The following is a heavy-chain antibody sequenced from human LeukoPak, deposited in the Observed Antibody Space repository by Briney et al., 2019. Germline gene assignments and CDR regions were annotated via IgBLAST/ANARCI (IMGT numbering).Heavy chain of an antibody. CDR2: INPNSGGT. J-gene: IGHJ4*02. V-gene: IGHV1-2*06. CDR1: GYTFTGYY. D-gene: IGHD4-17*01. CDR3: ARDRGTVTTIRPFDY. Sequence: ASVKVSCKASGYTFTGYYMHWVRQAPGQGLEWMGRINPNSGGTNYAQKFQGRVTMTRDTSISTAYMELSRLRSDDTAVHYCARDRGTVTTIRPFDYWGQGTLVTVSS.